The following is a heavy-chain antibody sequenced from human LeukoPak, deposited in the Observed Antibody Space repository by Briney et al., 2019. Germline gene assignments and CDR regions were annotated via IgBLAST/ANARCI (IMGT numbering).Heavy chain of an antibody. J-gene: IGHJ4*02. CDR3: AREAPYYFDY. Sequence: ERSLRLSCAASGFTFSSFPMHWVRQAPGKGLEWVAVISYDGINKYYADSVKGRFTISRDSSRNTLYLQMNSLRAEDTAMYYCAREAPYYFDYWGQGTLVTVSS. V-gene: IGHV3-30-3*01. CDR1: GFTFSSFP. CDR2: ISYDGINK.